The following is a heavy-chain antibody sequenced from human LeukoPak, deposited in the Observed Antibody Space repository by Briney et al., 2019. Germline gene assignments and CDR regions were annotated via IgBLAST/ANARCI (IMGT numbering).Heavy chain of an antibody. CDR1: GGSISSYY. J-gene: IGHJ5*02. CDR2: IYYSGST. Sequence: SETLSLTCTVSGGSISSYYWSWIRQPPGKGLEWIGYIYYSGSTNYNPSLKSRVTISVDTSKNQFSLKLTSVTAADTAVYYRVRGPYGSGISNWFDPWGQGTLVIVSS. CDR3: VRGPYGSGISNWFDP. V-gene: IGHV4-59*01. D-gene: IGHD3-10*01.